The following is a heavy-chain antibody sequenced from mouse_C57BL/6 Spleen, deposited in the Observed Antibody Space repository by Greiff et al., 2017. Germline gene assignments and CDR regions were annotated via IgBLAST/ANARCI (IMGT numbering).Heavy chain of an antibody. J-gene: IGHJ1*03. CDR2: IYPRSGNT. CDR1: GYTFTSYG. CDR3: AREGYYYGSSYRYFDV. Sequence: VKLMESGAELARPGASVKLSCKASGYTFTSYGISWVKQRTGQGLEWIGEIYPRSGNTYYNEKFKGKATLTADKSSSTAYMELRSLTSEDSAVYFCAREGYYYGSSYRYFDVWGTGTTVTVSS. V-gene: IGHV1-81*01. D-gene: IGHD1-1*01.